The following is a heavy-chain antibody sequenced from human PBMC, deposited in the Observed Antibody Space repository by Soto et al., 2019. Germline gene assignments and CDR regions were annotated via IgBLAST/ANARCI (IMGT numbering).Heavy chain of an antibody. D-gene: IGHD6-19*01. CDR2: IYYAGSEK. J-gene: IGHJ4*02. CDR3: ARDRSSGYSTGWHTSLDY. Sequence: QVQLVESGGGVVQPGRPLRLSCGTSGFTFSSYGMHWVRQAPGKGLEWVALIYYAGSEKYYADSVKGRFTISRDYSTNTLYLQMSTLRVEDTGVYYCARDRSSGYSTGWHTSLDYWGRGTRVTVSS. CDR1: GFTFSSYG. V-gene: IGHV3-33*01.